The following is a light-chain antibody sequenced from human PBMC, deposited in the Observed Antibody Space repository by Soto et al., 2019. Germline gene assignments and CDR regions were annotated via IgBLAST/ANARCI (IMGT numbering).Light chain of an antibody. Sequence: DIQMTQSPSTLSASVGDRVTITCRASQSISSWLAWYQQKPGKAPKLLIYKASSLESGVPSRFSDSGSETEFTLTISSLQPDDFATYYCQQYNSYPLTFGGGTKVELK. V-gene: IGKV1-5*03. J-gene: IGKJ4*01. CDR1: QSISSW. CDR3: QQYNSYPLT. CDR2: KAS.